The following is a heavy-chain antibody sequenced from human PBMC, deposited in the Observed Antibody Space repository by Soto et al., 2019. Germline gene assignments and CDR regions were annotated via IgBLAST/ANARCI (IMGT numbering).Heavy chain of an antibody. D-gene: IGHD2-15*01. V-gene: IGHV3-15*01. J-gene: IGHJ5*02. CDR2: IKSKSDGGTT. Sequence: GEFLRLACAASGFTFSDAWMSWVRQAPGKGVDWVGRIKSKSDGGTTEYAAPVRGRFTISRDDSKNTLYLQMNSLKTEDTAVYYCTTDLWRIAVVVGSTGYFNPWGQGTPVTVSS. CDR3: TTDLWRIAVVVGSTGYFNP. CDR1: GFTFSDAW.